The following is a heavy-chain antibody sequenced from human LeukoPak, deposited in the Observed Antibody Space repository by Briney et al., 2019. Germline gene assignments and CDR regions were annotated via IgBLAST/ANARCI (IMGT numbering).Heavy chain of an antibody. J-gene: IGHJ4*02. CDR3: VRGTGY. CDR2: ISSNGDNT. Sequence: PGGSLRLSCSVSGFTFSTYVMHWVRQAPGKGLEYVSAISSNGDNTYYADSVKGRFTISRDNSKNTLYLQMSSLRADDTAVYYRVRGTGYWDQGTLVTVSS. V-gene: IGHV3-64D*06. CDR1: GFTFSTYV.